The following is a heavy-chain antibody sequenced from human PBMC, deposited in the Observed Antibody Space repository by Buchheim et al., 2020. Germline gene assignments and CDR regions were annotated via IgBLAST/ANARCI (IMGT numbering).Heavy chain of an antibody. D-gene: IGHD3-10*01. CDR3: VRGLYGSGSYTFDS. CDR2: ITGDGSAT. CDR1: GFTFSSYA. Sequence: EVQLLESGGGLVQPGGSLRLSCAASGFTFSSYAMSWVRQAPGRGLVWVSRITGDGSATSYADSVEGRFTISRDNAKNTLYLQMNSLRVEDTSVYYCVRGLYGSGSYTFDSWGQGTL. J-gene: IGHJ4*02. V-gene: IGHV3-74*02.